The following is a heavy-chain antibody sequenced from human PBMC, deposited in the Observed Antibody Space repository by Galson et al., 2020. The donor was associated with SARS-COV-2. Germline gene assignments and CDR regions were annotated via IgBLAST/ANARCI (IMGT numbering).Heavy chain of an antibody. V-gene: IGHV3-49*04. J-gene: IGHJ5*02. Sequence: GESLKISCTASGFTFGDYAMSWVRQAPGKGLEWVGFIRSKAYGGTTEYAASVKGRFTIPRDDSKSIAYLQMNSLKTEDTAVYYCTRVAIVVVTAYNWFDPWGQGTLVTVSS. D-gene: IGHD2-21*02. CDR2: IRSKAYGGTT. CDR3: TRVAIVVVTAYNWFDP. CDR1: GFTFGDYA.